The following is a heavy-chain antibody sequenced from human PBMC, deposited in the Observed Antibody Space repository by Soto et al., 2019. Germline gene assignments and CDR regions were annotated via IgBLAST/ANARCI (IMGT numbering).Heavy chain of an antibody. J-gene: IGHJ6*02. V-gene: IGHV4-4*02. CDR2: IYHSGST. D-gene: IGHD1-26*01. CDR3: ARDRIVGATPPFQDHGVDV. CDR1: GGSISSSNW. Sequence: SETLSLTCAVSGGSISSSNWWSWVRQPPGKGLEWIGEIYHSGSTNYNPSLKSRVTISVDKSKNQFSLKLSSVTAADTAVYYCARDRIVGATPPFQDHGVDVWGQGTTVTVSS.